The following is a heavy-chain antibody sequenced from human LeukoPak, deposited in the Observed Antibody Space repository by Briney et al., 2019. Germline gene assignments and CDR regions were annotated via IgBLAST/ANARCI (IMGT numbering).Heavy chain of an antibody. V-gene: IGHV3-53*01. D-gene: IGHD3-10*01. CDR2: IYSGGTT. CDR1: GFIVSNNY. Sequence: PGGSLRLSCAASGFIVSNNYMTWVRQPPGKGLEWVSAIYSGGTTYYAASAKGRFTISRDDSKNTVFLQMNSLRAEDTALYYCARGGEDSPLWFEPKQYHFDCWGQGALVTVSS. J-gene: IGHJ4*02. CDR3: ARGGEDSPLWFEPKQYHFDC.